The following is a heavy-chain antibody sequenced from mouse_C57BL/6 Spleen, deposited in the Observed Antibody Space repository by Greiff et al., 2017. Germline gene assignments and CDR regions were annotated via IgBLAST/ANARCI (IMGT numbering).Heavy chain of an antibody. CDR2: ISDGGSYT. CDR3: ARDPFDY. J-gene: IGHJ2*01. V-gene: IGHV5-4*01. Sequence: EVKLMESGGGLVKPGGSLKLSCAASGFTFSSYAMSWVRQTPEKRLEWVATISDGGSYTYYPDNVKGRFTISRDNAKNNLYLQMSHLKSEDTAMYYCARDPFDYGGQGTTLTVSS. CDR1: GFTFSSYA.